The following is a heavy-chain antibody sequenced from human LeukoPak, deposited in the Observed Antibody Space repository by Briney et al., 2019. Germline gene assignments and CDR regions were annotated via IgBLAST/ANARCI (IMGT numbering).Heavy chain of an antibody. CDR1: VVTVSGDA. Sequence: RGPLRLSRAASVVTVSGDAMSGVPETPGKGLEGGSSITGSVGSTYYPNSVKGGFTIARDNSKTTLYLKMNTLGVEDTAVYYCAKGLGSGWNLEGSDYSGQGTLVTVSS. CDR2: ITGSVGST. CDR3: AKGLGSGWNLEGSDY. V-gene: IGHV3-23*01. J-gene: IGHJ4*02. D-gene: IGHD6-19*01.